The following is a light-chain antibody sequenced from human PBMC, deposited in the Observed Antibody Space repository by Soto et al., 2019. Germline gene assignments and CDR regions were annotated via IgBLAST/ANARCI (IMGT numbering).Light chain of an antibody. V-gene: IGLV1-44*01. J-gene: IGLJ1*01. CDR2: TNT. CDR1: SSNVGGNP. CDR3: ASWDDSLNGPV. Sequence: QSVLTQPPSASGTPGQRVTICCSGSSSNVGGNPVNWYQHVPTTAPKLLIYTNTQRPSGVPDRFSGSKSGTSASLAISGLQSEDEADYYCASWDDSLNGPVFGTGTKVTVL.